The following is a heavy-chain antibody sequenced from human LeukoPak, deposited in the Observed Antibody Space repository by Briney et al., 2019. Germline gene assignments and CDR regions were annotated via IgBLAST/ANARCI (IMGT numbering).Heavy chain of an antibody. CDR2: IIPIFGTA. CDR3: ARGSALDT. Sequence: SVKVSCKASGGTFSSYAISWVRQAPGQGLEWMGGIIPIFGTANYAQKFQDRVKMTADESSGTVYLELDNLKSEDTAVYYCARGSALDTWGQGTMVSVSS. CDR1: GGTFSSYA. V-gene: IGHV1-69*13. J-gene: IGHJ3*02.